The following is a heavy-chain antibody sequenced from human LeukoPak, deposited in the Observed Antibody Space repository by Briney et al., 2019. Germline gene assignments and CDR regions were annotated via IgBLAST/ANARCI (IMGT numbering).Heavy chain of an antibody. Sequence: ASVKVSCKASGYTFTGYYMHWVRQAPGQGLGWMGWINPNSGGTNYAQKFQGRVTMTRDTSISTAYMELSRLRSDDTAVYYCARATPTRRATPYCSSTSCHNWFDPWGQGTLVTVSS. CDR3: ARATPTRRATPYCSSTSCHNWFDP. D-gene: IGHD2-2*01. CDR1: GYTFTGYY. J-gene: IGHJ5*02. CDR2: INPNSGGT. V-gene: IGHV1-2*02.